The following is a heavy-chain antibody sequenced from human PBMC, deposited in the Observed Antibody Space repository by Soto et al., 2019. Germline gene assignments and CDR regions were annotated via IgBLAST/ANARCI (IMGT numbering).Heavy chain of an antibody. J-gene: IGHJ3*02. V-gene: IGHV1-18*01. CDR1: GYTFTSYG. CDR3: ARDRCTNGVCYLFAFDI. CDR2: ISAYNGNT. Sequence: ASVKVSCKASGYTFTSYGISWVRQAPGQGLEWMGWISAYNGNTNYAQKLQGRVTMTTDTSTSTAYMELRSLRSDDTAVYYCARDRCTNGVCYLFAFDIWGQGTMVTV. D-gene: IGHD2-8*01.